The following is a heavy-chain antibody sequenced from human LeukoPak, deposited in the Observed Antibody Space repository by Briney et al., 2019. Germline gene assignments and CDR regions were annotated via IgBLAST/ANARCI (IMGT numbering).Heavy chain of an antibody. D-gene: IGHD2-2*01. J-gene: IGHJ6*02. CDR2: IYSGGST. CDR3: ARDGCGSTSCYYYYGMDV. CDR1: GFTVSSNY. V-gene: IGHV3-66*01. Sequence: EAGGSLRLSCAASGFTVSSNYMSWVRQAPGKGLEWVSVIYSGGSTYYADSVKGRFTISRDNSKNTLYLQMNSLRAEDTAVYYCARDGCGSTSCYYYYGMDVWGQGTTVTVSS.